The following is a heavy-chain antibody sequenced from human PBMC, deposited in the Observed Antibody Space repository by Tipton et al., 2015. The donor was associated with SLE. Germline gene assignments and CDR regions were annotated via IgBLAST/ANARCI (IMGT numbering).Heavy chain of an antibody. CDR1: GGSSNTYY. J-gene: IGHJ4*02. CDR2: INHSGST. D-gene: IGHD1-26*01. Sequence: TLSLTCDVYGGSSNTYYWAWIRQPPGKGLEWIGEINHSGSTNYNPSLKSRVTTSLDTSKNQVSLKLKSVTAADTAVYYCAMGSGRYWGAFDYWGQGTLVTVSS. CDR3: AMGSGRYWGAFDY. V-gene: IGHV4-34*01.